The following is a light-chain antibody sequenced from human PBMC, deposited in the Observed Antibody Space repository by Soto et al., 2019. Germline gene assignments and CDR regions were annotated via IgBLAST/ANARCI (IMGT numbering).Light chain of an antibody. Sequence: DIQMTQSPSSLSASLGDSVTIXXRASQGITNYLAWYQQKPGTAPKIXIYDASTLQSGVPSRFSGSGAGTDFTLTISSLQPEDVATYYCQKYNNAPRTFGQGTKVDIK. V-gene: IGKV1-27*01. J-gene: IGKJ1*01. CDR1: QGITNY. CDR3: QKYNNAPRT. CDR2: DAS.